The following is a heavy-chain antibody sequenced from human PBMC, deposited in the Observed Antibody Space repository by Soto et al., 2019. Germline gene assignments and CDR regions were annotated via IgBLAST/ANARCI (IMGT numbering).Heavy chain of an antibody. CDR2: ISYDGSNK. CDR1: GFTFSSYA. V-gene: IGHV3-30-3*01. J-gene: IGHJ4*02. Sequence: VQLLESGGGVVQPGRSLRLSCAASGFTFSSYAMHWVRQAPGKGLEWVAVISYDGSNKYYADSVKGRFTISRDNSKNTLYLQMNSLRAEDTAVYYCARAGEVYWGQGTLVTVSS. D-gene: IGHD3-3*01. CDR3: ARAGEVY.